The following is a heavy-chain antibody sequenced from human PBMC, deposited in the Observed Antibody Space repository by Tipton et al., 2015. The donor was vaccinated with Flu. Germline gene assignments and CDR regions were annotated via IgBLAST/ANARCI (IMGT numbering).Heavy chain of an antibody. J-gene: IGHJ5*02. CDR3: ARVGLLTVFGILIPNHFDP. CDR2: MYHNGGT. D-gene: IGHD3-3*01. CDR1: GATISSTSYF. V-gene: IGHV4-39*07. Sequence: LRLSCTVSGATISSTSYFWGWIRQPPGKGLEWIGTMYHNGGTYFNPSLQSRVSMAVDTSKNQFSLKLKSVTAADTAVYYCARVGLLTVFGILIPNHFDPWGQGTLVTVSS.